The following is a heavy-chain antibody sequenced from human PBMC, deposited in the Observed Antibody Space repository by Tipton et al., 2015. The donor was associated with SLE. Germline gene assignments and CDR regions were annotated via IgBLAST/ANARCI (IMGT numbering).Heavy chain of an antibody. Sequence: TLSLTCTVSGGSISSYYWSWIRQPPGKGLEWMGSVFDSGNTYYNPSLKSRVTISVDMSQNQFSLDLRSVTAADTAMYFCARLLTAAGTHFFDYWGQGTLVTVSS. J-gene: IGHJ4*02. V-gene: IGHV4-59*01. CDR2: VFDSGNT. CDR3: ARLLTAAGTHFFDY. D-gene: IGHD6-13*01. CDR1: GGSISSYY.